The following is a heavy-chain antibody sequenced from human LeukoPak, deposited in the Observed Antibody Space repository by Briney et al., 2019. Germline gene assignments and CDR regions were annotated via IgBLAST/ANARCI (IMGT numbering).Heavy chain of an antibody. CDR1: GYTFTGYY. V-gene: IGHV1-2*02. CDR2: INPNSGGT. D-gene: IGHD1-14*01. Sequence: ASVKVSCKASGYTFTGYYMHWVRQAPGQGLEWMGWINPNSGGTNYAQKFQGRVTMTRDTSISTAYMELSRLRSDDTAVYYCARKYYLNHQNSLVHHDHWGQGTLVTVSS. CDR3: ARKYYLNHQNSLVHHDH. J-gene: IGHJ4*02.